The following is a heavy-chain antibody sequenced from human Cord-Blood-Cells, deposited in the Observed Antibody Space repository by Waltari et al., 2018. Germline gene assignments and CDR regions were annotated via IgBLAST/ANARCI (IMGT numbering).Heavy chain of an antibody. CDR1: GFTFSSYA. Sequence: QVQLVASGGGVVQPGRSLRHSCAVSGFTFSSYAMHWVRQSPGKSLEWVAVISYDGSNKYYADSVKGRFTISRDNSKNTLYLQMNSRRAEDTAVYYCARGLYGSGSYIDGDFDYWGQGTLVTVSS. V-gene: IGHV3-30-3*01. J-gene: IGHJ4*02. CDR3: ARGLYGSGSYIDGDFDY. CDR2: ISYDGSNK. D-gene: IGHD3-10*01.